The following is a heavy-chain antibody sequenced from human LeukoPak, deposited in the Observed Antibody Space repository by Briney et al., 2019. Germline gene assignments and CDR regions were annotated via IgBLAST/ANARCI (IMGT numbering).Heavy chain of an antibody. CDR3: TRVTLRGSKYNWFDP. D-gene: IGHD1-26*01. Sequence: SVKVSYTSSGGTFNTHIFNWVRQAPGQGLEWMGRITPIIGTTKYAQRFQGRVTITADTSTSTAYLELRGLTYDDSAVYYCTRVTLRGSKYNWFDPWGQGTHVSVSS. CDR2: ITPIIGTT. J-gene: IGHJ5*02. V-gene: IGHV1-69*08. CDR1: GGTFNTHI.